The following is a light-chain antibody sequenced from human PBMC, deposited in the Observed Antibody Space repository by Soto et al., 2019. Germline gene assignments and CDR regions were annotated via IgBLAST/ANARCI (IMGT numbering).Light chain of an antibody. CDR1: QSISSW. J-gene: IGKJ1*01. CDR2: KAS. CDR3: QQHHTFWT. V-gene: IGKV1-5*03. Sequence: ITMSQSPAAVSASERDRVTFTCRASQSISSWLAWYQQKPGKAPKLLIYKASSLESGVPSRFSGSGSGTEFTLTISSLQPDDFATYYCQQHHTFWTFGQGTMV.